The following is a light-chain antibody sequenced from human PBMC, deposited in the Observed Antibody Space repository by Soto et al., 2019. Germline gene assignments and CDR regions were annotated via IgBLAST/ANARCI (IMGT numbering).Light chain of an antibody. J-gene: IGKJ1*01. CDR1: QSIRNY. V-gene: IGKV3-20*01. Sequence: EILLTQSPGTLSLSPGERATLSCRASQSIRNYLAWYQQKVGQAPRLLIYDASNRATGVPDRFSGSGSGTDFTLTISRLEPEDFAVYYCQQYGSSGTFGQGTKVDI. CDR3: QQYGSSGT. CDR2: DAS.